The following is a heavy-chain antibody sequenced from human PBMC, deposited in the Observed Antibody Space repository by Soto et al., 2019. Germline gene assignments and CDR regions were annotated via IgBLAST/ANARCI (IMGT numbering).Heavy chain of an antibody. V-gene: IGHV4-4*02. CDR2: ISHSGSV. D-gene: IGHD6-19*01. J-gene: IGHJ4*02. Sequence: QVLLQESGPGLVQPSGTLSLSCAVSGGSISSNYFWGWVRQPPGKGLEWVGDISHSGSVNYNPSPKXXVTRSIDKSKNQFSLKLNTVTAADTAVCFCARSFGWYAIDYWGQGTLVIVSS. CDR3: ARSFGWYAIDY. CDR1: GGSISSNYF.